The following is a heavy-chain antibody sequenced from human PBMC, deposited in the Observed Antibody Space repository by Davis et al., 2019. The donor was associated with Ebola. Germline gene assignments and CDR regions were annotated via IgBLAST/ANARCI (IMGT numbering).Heavy chain of an antibody. CDR1: GFTFDDYA. D-gene: IGHD3-22*01. CDR2: ISWNSGSI. V-gene: IGHV3-9*01. CDR3: AKDRQDRGIVVHDAFDI. Sequence: PGGSLRLSCAASGFTFDDYAMHWVRQAPGKGLEWVSGISWNSGSIGYADSVKGRFTISRDNAKNSLYLQMNSLRAEDTALYYCAKDRQDRGIVVHDAFDIWGQGTMVTVSS. J-gene: IGHJ3*02.